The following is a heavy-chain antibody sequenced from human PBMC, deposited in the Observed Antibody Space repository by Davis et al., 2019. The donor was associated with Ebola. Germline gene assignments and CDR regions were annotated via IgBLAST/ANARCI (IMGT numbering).Heavy chain of an antibody. CDR2: ISSSSSYI. V-gene: IGHV3-21*01. CDR1: GFTLSSYS. J-gene: IGHJ5*02. Sequence: GGSLRLSCAASGFTLSSYSMNWARQAPGKGLEWVSSISSSSSYIYYADSVKGRFTISRDNAKNSLYLQMNSLRAEDTAVYYCARGIVVVVAATRGSWFDPWGQGTLVTVSS. D-gene: IGHD2-15*01. CDR3: ARGIVVVVAATRGSWFDP.